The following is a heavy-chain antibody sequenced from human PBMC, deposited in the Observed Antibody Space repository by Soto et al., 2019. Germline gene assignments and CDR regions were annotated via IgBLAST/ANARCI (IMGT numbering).Heavy chain of an antibody. CDR1: GYTFTTYA. Sequence: HVQLVQSGTEVSTPGASVKVSCKASGYTFTTYAVHWVRQAPGQRLEWMGWINTVNGDTKYSQKFQARVLITRDTAANTAYLELSGLISEDTAVYYCARVVFGVRAAMDFCGHRDVGGNGTTVTVCS. V-gene: IGHV1-3*04. J-gene: IGHJ6*03. CDR3: ARVVFGVRAAMDFCGHRDV. CDR2: INTVNGDT. D-gene: IGHD2-2*01.